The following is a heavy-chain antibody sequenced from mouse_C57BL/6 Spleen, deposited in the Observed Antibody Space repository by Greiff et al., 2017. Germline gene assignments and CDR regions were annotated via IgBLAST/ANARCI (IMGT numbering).Heavy chain of an antibody. D-gene: IGHD1-1*01. CDR1: GFNIKDYY. J-gene: IGHJ3*01. CDR2: IDPEDGDT. V-gene: IGHV14-1*01. Sequence: VQLKQSGAELVRPGASVKLSCTASGFNIKDYYMHWVKQRPEQGLEWIGRIDPEDGDTEYAPKFQGKATMTADTSSNTAYLQLSSLTSEDTAVYYCTTEEVTTVSSSKAWFAYWGQGTLVTVSA. CDR3: TTEEVTTVSSSKAWFAY.